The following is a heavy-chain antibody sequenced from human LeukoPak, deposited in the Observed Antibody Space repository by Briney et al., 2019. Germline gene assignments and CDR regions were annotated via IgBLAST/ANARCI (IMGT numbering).Heavy chain of an antibody. V-gene: IGHV4-39*07. Sequence: PSETLSLTCTVSGGSISSSSYYWGWIRQPPGKGLEWIGSIYYSGSTYYNPSLKSRVTISVDTSKNQFSLKLSSVTAADTAVYYCARGRRQPFSKFDPWGQGTLVTVSS. CDR3: ARGRRQPFSKFDP. CDR2: IYYSGST. CDR1: GGSISSSSYY. D-gene: IGHD6-6*01. J-gene: IGHJ5*02.